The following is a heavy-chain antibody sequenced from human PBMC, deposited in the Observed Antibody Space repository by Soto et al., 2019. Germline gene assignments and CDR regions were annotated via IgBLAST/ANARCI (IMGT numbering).Heavy chain of an antibody. CDR1: GFTFASHA. Sequence: EEQLLESGGGLVQPGGSLGLSCAASGFTFASHAMNWVRQAPGKGLQWVSTITDSGGRTYYADSVKGRFTISRDNSKNTLSLQMNNLRAEDTAIYYCAKDLGSSSPNWFDPWGPGTLVTVSS. D-gene: IGHD6-6*01. J-gene: IGHJ5*02. CDR3: AKDLGSSSPNWFDP. CDR2: ITDSGGRT. V-gene: IGHV3-23*01.